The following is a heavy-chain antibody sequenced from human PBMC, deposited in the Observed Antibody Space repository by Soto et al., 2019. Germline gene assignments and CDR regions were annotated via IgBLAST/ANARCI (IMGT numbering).Heavy chain of an antibody. Sequence: GESLKISCKTSGYSFISYWVAWVRQLPGKGLEWMGTFYPGDSTSTYSPSFQGQVTISVDTSITTAYLQLDSLKASDTAMYYCARIIGYCRNNDCSWTFDVWGQGTMVTVSS. D-gene: IGHD2-15*01. V-gene: IGHV5-51*01. CDR2: FYPGDSTS. CDR1: GYSFISYW. J-gene: IGHJ3*01. CDR3: ARIIGYCRNNDCSWTFDV.